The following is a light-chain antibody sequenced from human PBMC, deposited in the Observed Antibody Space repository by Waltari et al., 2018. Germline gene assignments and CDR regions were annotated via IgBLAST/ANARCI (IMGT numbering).Light chain of an antibody. Sequence: DVVMTQSPLSLPVTLGQPASISCRSSQSLLYSDGNAYLNWFHQRPGQSPRRLIYKVSNRDSGVPDRFSGSGSGSNFSLEISRVEAEDVGIYYCMQRLEFPYTFGQGTRLDMK. V-gene: IGKV2-30*01. CDR2: KVS. CDR3: MQRLEFPYT. CDR1: QSLLYSDGNAY. J-gene: IGKJ2*01.